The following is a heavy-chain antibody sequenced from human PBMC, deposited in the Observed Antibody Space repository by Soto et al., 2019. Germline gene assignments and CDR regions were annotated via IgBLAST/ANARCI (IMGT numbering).Heavy chain of an antibody. J-gene: IGHJ6*02. CDR1: GGSIGGSNYF. CDR3: TRRRFGVRGVTPMDV. CDR2: IYSSGSA. V-gene: IGHV4-39*01. Sequence: PSETLSLTCTVSGGSIGGSNYFWGWIRQSPGTGLEGLGPIYSSGSAYYTPSLKSRITMSLDTSKSQFYLNLGTVTAEDTAVYYCTRRRFGVRGVTPMDVWGPGTTVTVSS. D-gene: IGHD3-10*01.